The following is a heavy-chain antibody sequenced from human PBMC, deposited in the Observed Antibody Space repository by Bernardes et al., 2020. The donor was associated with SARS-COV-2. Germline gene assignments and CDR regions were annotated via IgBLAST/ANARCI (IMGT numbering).Heavy chain of an antibody. D-gene: IGHD6-19*01. CDR2: IGDDGTTT. CDR1: GFILNDYW. J-gene: IGHJ2*01. V-gene: IGHV3-74*03. CDR3: GKRAVTSGRWYFDL. Sequence: GGSLRLSCEASGFILNDYWMHWVRQVPGQGLVWVSRIGDDGTTTTYADSVKGRFTVSRDTAKNTLYLQMNNLRVEDTAVYYCGKRAVTSGRWYFDLWGRGTLVTVSS.